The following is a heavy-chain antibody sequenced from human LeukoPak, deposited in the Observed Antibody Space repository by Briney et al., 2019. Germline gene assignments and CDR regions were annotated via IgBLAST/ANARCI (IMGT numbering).Heavy chain of an antibody. V-gene: IGHV3-33*08. Sequence: GGSLRLSCAASGFTFSSYGKHWVRQAPGKGPEWVAVIWYDGSNKYYADSVKGRFTISRDNSKNTLYLEMNSLRAEDTAVYYCARAYSSGNDAFDIWGQGTMVTVSS. CDR2: IWYDGSNK. CDR3: ARAYSSGNDAFDI. CDR1: GFTFSSYG. J-gene: IGHJ3*02. D-gene: IGHD6-19*01.